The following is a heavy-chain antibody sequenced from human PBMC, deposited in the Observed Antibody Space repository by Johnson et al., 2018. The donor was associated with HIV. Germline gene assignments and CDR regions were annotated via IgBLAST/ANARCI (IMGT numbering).Heavy chain of an antibody. CDR3: ARGGVVHDAFDM. D-gene: IGHD2-2*01. CDR1: RFTFSTYA. Sequence: QVQLVESGGGVVQPGRSLRLSCAASRFTFSTYAMHWVRQAPGKGLEWVAVISYDGKNKDYADPVKGRFTLSRDNSKNTLYLQLSSLRTEDTAVFYCARGGVVHDAFDMWGQGTMVIVS. J-gene: IGHJ3*02. V-gene: IGHV3-30*04. CDR2: ISYDGKNK.